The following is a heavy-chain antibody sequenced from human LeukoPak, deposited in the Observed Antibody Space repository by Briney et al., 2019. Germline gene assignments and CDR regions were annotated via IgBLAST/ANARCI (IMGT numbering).Heavy chain of an antibody. D-gene: IGHD6-19*01. Sequence: PGRSLRLSCAASGFTFSSYGMHWVRQAPGKGLEWVAVISYDGSNKYYADSVKGRFTISRDNSKNTLYLQMNSLRAEDTALYYCAKMGIAVAAGGAFDIWGQGTMVTVSS. V-gene: IGHV3-30*18. CDR2: ISYDGSNK. CDR1: GFTFSSYG. J-gene: IGHJ3*02. CDR3: AKMGIAVAAGGAFDI.